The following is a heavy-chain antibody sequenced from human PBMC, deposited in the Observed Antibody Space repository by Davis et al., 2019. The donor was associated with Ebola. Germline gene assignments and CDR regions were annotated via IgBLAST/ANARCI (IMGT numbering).Heavy chain of an antibody. V-gene: IGHV3-23*01. Sequence: GESLKISCAASGFTFSSFAMSWVRQAPGKGLEWVSAVSGSGGSTYYADSVGDRFTVSRDNSKSTVYLQLTSLRSEDTGVYYCGRQFCSSATCYTGAFDNWGQGTMLTVSS. CDR2: VSGSGGST. J-gene: IGHJ3*02. CDR1: GFTFSSFA. CDR3: GRQFCSSATCYTGAFDN. D-gene: IGHD2-2*02.